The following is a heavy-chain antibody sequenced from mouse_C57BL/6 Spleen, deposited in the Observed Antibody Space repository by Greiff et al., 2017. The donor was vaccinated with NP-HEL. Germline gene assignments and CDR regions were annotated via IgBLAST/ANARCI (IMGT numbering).Heavy chain of an antibody. V-gene: IGHV1-42*01. CDR3: ARRGDGGAMDY. J-gene: IGHJ4*01. CDR2: INPSTGGT. D-gene: IGHD3-3*01. Sequence: VQLKESGPELVKPGASVKISCKASGYSFTGYYMNWVKQSPEKSLEWIGEINPSTGGTTYNQKFKAKATLTVDKSSSTAYMQLKSLTSEDSAVYYCARRGDGGAMDYWGQGTSVTVSS. CDR1: GYSFTGYY.